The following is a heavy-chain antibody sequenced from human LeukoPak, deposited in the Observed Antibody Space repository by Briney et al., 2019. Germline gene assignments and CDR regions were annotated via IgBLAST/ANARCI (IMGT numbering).Heavy chain of an antibody. J-gene: IGHJ4*02. D-gene: IGHD6-19*01. Sequence: SETLSLTCTVSADSISNYYWTWLRQPPGKGLEGIGYIYNSGSTNYNTSLKSRVTISMDTSKNQFSLKLSSVTAADTAVYYCAAEFSNEQWLDWDYWGQGTLVTVSS. V-gene: IGHV4-59*01. CDR2: IYNSGST. CDR3: AAEFSNEQWLDWDY. CDR1: ADSISNYY.